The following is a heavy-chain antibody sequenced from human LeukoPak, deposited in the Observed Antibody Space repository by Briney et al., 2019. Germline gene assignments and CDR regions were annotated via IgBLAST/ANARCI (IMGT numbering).Heavy chain of an antibody. J-gene: IGHJ4*02. CDR1: GGTFSSYA. D-gene: IGHD6-13*01. Sequence: SVNVSCKASGGTFSSYAISWVRQAPGQGLEWMGGIIPIFGTANYAQKFQGRVTITADESTSTAYMELSSLRSEDTAVYYCARDSPGVSSSWYYFDYWGQGTLVTVSS. CDR3: ARDSPGVSSSWYYFDY. V-gene: IGHV1-69*13. CDR2: IIPIFGTA.